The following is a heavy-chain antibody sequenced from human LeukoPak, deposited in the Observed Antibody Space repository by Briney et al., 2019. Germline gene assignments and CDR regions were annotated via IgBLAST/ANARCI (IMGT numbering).Heavy chain of an antibody. CDR2: ISGSGDGT. V-gene: IGHV3-23*01. D-gene: IGHD4-17*01. Sequence: PGGSLRLSCAAAGFTFNSYAMSWVRQAPGKGLEWVSAISGSGDGTYYADSVKGRFTISRDNSRNTLYLQMNSLRAEDRAIYYCAKHKENYGDSCPDDYWGQGTLVTVSS. J-gene: IGHJ4*02. CDR1: GFTFNSYA. CDR3: AKHKENYGDSCPDDY.